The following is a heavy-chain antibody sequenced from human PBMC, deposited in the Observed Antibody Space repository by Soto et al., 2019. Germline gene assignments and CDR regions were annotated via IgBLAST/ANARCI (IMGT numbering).Heavy chain of an antibody. CDR1: GFTVSSNY. D-gene: IGHD3-3*01. CDR3: ARDSAHYDFWSGKGMDV. V-gene: IGHV3-53*04. CDR2: IYSGGST. J-gene: IGHJ6*03. Sequence: GGSLRLSCAASGFTVSSNYMSWVRQAPGKGLEWVSVIYSGGSTYYADSVKGRFTISRHNSKNTLYLQMNGLRAEDTAVYYCARDSAHYDFWSGKGMDVWGKGTTVTVSS.